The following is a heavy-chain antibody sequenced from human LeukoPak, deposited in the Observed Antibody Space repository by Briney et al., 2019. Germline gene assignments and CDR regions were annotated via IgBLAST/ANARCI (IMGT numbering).Heavy chain of an antibody. CDR2: IIPIFGTA. D-gene: IGHD1-7*01. Sequence: SVKVSCKASGYTFTSYDINWVRQAPGQGLEWMGGIIPIFGTANYAQKFQGRVTITADGSTSTAYMELSSLRSEDTAVYYCARGTKLELGAWDYWGQGTLVTVSS. J-gene: IGHJ4*02. V-gene: IGHV1-69*13. CDR3: ARGTKLELGAWDY. CDR1: GYTFTSYD.